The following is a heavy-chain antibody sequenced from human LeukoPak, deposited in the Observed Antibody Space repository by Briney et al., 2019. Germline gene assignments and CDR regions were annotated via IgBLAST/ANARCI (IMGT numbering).Heavy chain of an antibody. CDR3: AKDHDNTDSYYYFDS. V-gene: IGHV3-23*01. CDR2: ISETGRTT. D-gene: IGHD2-21*02. J-gene: IGHJ4*02. Sequence: GGSLRISCAASGFSFDDYAMTWVRQAPGKGLEWVSSISETGRTTSYTDSVKGRFTISRDKSKSTLHLQMNSLRAEDTALYYCAKDHDNTDSYYYFDSWGQGTLVTVSS. CDR1: GFSFDDYA.